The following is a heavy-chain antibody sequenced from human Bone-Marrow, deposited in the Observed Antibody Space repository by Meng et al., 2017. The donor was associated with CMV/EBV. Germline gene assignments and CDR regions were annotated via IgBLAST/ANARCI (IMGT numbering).Heavy chain of an antibody. CDR3: ARGGVVVPAAIRSDYYYYYGMDV. CDR2: INHSGST. D-gene: IGHD2-2*01. V-gene: IGHV4-34*01. J-gene: IGHJ6*02. Sequence: SETLSLTCAVYGGSFSGYYWSWIRQPPGKGLEWIGEINHSGSTNYNPSLKSRVTISVDTSKNQFSLKLSSVTAADTAVYYCARGGVVVPAAIRSDYYYYYGMDVWSQGNTVNVYS. CDR1: GGSFSGYY.